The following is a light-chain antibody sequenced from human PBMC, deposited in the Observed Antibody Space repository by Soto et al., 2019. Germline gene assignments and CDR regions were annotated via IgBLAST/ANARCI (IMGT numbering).Light chain of an antibody. J-gene: IGLJ2*01. CDR3: AAWDDSLSGVV. Sequence: QSVLTQPPSASGTTGQRVTISCSGSSSNIGSNSVHWYQQLPGTAPKLLIYSNSQRPSGVPERISGSKSGTSASLAISGLRSEDEADYYCAAWDDSLSGVVFGGGTKVTVL. V-gene: IGLV1-47*01. CDR1: SSNIGSNS. CDR2: SNS.